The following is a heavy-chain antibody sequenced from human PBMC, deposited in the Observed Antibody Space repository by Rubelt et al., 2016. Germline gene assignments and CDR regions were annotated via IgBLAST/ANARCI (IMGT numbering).Heavy chain of an antibody. D-gene: IGHD1-26*01. Sequence: SMKGRFTISRDNAKNSLYLQMNSLRAEETAVYYCARSLGGSDYWGQGTLVTVSS. CDR3: ARSLGGSDY. J-gene: IGHJ4*02. V-gene: IGHV3-21*01.